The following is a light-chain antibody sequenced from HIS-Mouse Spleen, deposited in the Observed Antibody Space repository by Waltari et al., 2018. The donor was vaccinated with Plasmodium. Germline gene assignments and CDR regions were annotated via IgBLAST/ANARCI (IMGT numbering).Light chain of an antibody. Sequence: EIVMTQSPATLSVSPGERATLSCRAGQSVSSNVAWYQQKPGQAPRLLSYGSSARATGIPARFSGSGSGTEFTLTISSLQSEDFAVYYCQQYNNWSFTFGPGTKVDIK. CDR2: GSS. CDR1: QSVSSN. V-gene: IGKV3-15*01. J-gene: IGKJ3*01. CDR3: QQYNNWSFT.